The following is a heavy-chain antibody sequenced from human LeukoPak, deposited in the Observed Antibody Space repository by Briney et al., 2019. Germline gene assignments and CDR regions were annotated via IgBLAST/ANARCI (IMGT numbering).Heavy chain of an antibody. J-gene: IGHJ4*02. V-gene: IGHV3-30-3*01. D-gene: IGHD6-13*01. CDR1: GFTFSSYA. CDR3: ARVVPELYSSSWYGPFDY. Sequence: GGSLRLSCAASGFTFSSYAMHWVRQAPGKGLGWVAVISYDGSNKYYADSVKGRFTISRDNSKNTLYLQMNSLRAEDTAVYYCARVVPELYSSSWYGPFDYWGQGTLVTVSS. CDR2: ISYDGSNK.